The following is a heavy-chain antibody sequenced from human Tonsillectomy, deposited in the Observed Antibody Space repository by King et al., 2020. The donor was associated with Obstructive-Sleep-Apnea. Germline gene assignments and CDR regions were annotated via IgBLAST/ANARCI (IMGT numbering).Heavy chain of an antibody. CDR3: ARRGTPGAFDI. Sequence: QLQESGPGLVKPSDTLSLTCAISGYSISSSNWWGWIRQPPGKGLEWIGYIHYSGTTYYNSSLTSRVTMSVDTSKNQFSLRLSSVTSVDTAVYYCARRGTPGAFDIWGQGAMVTVSS. V-gene: IGHV4-28*01. J-gene: IGHJ3*02. CDR2: IHYSGTT. CDR1: GYSISSSNW. D-gene: IGHD3-16*01.